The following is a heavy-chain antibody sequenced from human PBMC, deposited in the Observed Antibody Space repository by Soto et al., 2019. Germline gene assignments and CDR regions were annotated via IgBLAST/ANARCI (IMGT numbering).Heavy chain of an antibody. CDR3: ARDRYSGYGYFDH. V-gene: IGHV3-30-3*01. D-gene: IGHD5-12*01. CDR2: ISDDGSNK. CDR1: GFTFSSYA. Sequence: QVQLVESGGGVVQPGRSLRLSCAASGFTFSSYAMHWVRQAPGTGLEWVAVISDDGSNKYYADSVKVRFTISIDNSKNTLYLQMNSRRAEDTAVYYCARDRYSGYGYFDHWGQGSLVTVSS. J-gene: IGHJ4*02.